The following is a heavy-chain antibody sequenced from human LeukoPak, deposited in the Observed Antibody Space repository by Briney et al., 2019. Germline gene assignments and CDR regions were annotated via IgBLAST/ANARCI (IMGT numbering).Heavy chain of an antibody. CDR1: GGSIGSGTHS. CDR2: IYHTGTT. V-gene: IGHV4-30-2*01. D-gene: IGHD2-15*01. Sequence: KSPETLSLTCAVSGGSIGSGTHSWSWIRQPPRKGLEWIGYIYHTGTTYYNPSLRTRVPISLDRSKDQFSLNLSSVTAADTAVDYCAGTLTCSGGTCYSANWFDPWGQGTLVTVSS. CDR3: AGTLTCSGGTCYSANWFDP. J-gene: IGHJ5*02.